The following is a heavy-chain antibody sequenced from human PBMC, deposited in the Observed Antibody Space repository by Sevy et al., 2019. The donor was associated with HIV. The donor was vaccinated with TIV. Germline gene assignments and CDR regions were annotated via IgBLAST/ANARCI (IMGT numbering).Heavy chain of an antibody. CDR2: INSDGSST. V-gene: IGHV3-74*01. Sequence: GGSLRLSCAASGFTFSSYWMHWVRQAPGKGLVWVSRINSDGSSTSYADSVKGRFTISRDKAKNTLYLQMNSLRAEDTAVYYCAGDSSGYLGAYWYFDLWGRGTLVTVSS. CDR1: GFTFSSYW. CDR3: AGDSSGYLGAYWYFDL. D-gene: IGHD3-22*01. J-gene: IGHJ2*01.